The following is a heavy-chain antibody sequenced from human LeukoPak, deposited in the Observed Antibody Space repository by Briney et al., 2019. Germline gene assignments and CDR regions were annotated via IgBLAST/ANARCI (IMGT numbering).Heavy chain of an antibody. J-gene: IGHJ4*02. D-gene: IGHD6-19*01. CDR3: ARQYSSGWYGDY. Sequence: ASVKVSCKASGYAFTSYGISWVRQAPGQGLEWMGWISAYNGNTNYAQKLQGRVTMTTDTSTSTAYMELRSLRSDDTAVYYCARQYSSGWYGDYWGQGTLVTVSS. V-gene: IGHV1-18*01. CDR1: GYAFTSYG. CDR2: ISAYNGNT.